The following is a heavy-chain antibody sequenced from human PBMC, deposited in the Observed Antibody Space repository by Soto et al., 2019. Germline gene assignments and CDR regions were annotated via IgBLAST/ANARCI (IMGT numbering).Heavy chain of an antibody. CDR1: GDSVSSNSAA. D-gene: IGHD6-6*01. Sequence: PSQTLSLTCAISGDSVSSNSAAWNWIRQSPSRGLEWLGRTYYRSKWYNXXXXXXXXRITINPDTSKNQFSLQLNSVTPEDTAVYYCARVRSSAYYYYYGMDVWGQGTTVTVSS. CDR3: ARVRSSAYYYYYGMDV. J-gene: IGHJ6*02. V-gene: IGHV6-1*01. CDR2: TYYRSKWYN.